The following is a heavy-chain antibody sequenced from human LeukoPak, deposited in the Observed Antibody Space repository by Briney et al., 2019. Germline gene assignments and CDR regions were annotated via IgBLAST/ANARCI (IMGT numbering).Heavy chain of an antibody. CDR2: IKSDGITI. CDR3: LRDLNWSLDQ. CDR1: GFTFSNYM. D-gene: IGHD1-20*01. Sequence: GGSLRLSCAASGFTFSNYMMHWGRQAPGKGLVWVSRIKSDGITITYADSVKGRFTISRDNAKNTLYLQMNSLRAEDTAVYYCLRDLNWSLDQWGQGTLVTVSS. J-gene: IGHJ4*02. V-gene: IGHV3-74*01.